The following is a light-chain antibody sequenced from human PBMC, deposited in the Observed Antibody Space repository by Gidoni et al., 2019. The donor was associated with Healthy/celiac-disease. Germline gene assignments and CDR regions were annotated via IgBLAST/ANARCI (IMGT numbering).Light chain of an antibody. J-gene: IGKJ4*01. CDR1: QSISSW. CDR3: QQYNSYPLT. Sequence: DIQMTHSPSTLSASVGDRVTITCRASQSISSWLAWYQKKPGNAPKLLIYKASSLESGVPSRFSGSGSGTEFTLTISSLQPDDFETYYCQQYNSYPLTFGGGTKVEIK. V-gene: IGKV1-5*03. CDR2: KAS.